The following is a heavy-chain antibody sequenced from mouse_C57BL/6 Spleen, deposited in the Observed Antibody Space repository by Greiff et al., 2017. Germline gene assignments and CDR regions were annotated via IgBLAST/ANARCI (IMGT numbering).Heavy chain of an antibody. D-gene: IGHD1-1*01. J-gene: IGHJ4*01. CDR3: TRELRYAMDY. Sequence: VQLQQSGAELVKPGASVKLSCKASGYTFTSYWMHWVKQRPGQGLEWIGMIHPNSGSTNYNEKFKSKATLTVDKSSSTAYMQLSSLTSEDSAVXYATRELRYAMDYWGQGTSVTVSS. CDR2: IHPNSGST. CDR1: GYTFTSYW. V-gene: IGHV1-64*01.